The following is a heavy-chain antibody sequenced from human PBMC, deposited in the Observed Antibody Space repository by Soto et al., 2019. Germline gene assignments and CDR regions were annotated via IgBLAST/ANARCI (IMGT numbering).Heavy chain of an antibody. J-gene: IGHJ3*02. CDR2: IVVGSGNT. CDR1: GFTFTSSA. CDR3: AARNYAAPCNI. V-gene: IGHV1-58*01. Sequence: SVKVSCKASGFTFTSSAVQWVRQARGQRREWIGWIVVGSGNTNYAQKIQERVTITRDMSTSTAYMELSGLRSEDTAVYYCAARNYAAPCNIWGQGTMITVSS. D-gene: IGHD2-2*01.